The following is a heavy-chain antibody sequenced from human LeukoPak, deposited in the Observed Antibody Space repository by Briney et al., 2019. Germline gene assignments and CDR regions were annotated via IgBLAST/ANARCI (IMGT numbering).Heavy chain of an antibody. D-gene: IGHD6-19*01. CDR1: GYSFTTNW. CDR2: IYPGDSDT. J-gene: IGHJ2*01. Sequence: GESLKISCKASGYSFTTNWIGWVRQMPGKGLEWMGIIYPGDSDTRYSPSFQGQVTFSADKSISTAYLQWASLKASDTAMYYCARRDSSGRYWYFDLWGRGTLVTVSS. CDR3: ARRDSSGRYWYFDL. V-gene: IGHV5-51*01.